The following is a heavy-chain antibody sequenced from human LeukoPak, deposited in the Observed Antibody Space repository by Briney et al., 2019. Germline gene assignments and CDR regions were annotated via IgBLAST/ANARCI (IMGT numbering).Heavy chain of an antibody. D-gene: IGHD6-13*01. CDR1: GGSISSSSYY. V-gene: IGHV4-39*07. Sequence: SETLSLTCNVSGGSISSSSYYWIRQPPGKGLEWIGSIYYSGTTYYNPSLKSRVTISVDTSKNQFSLKLSSVTAADTAVYYCARVFGSSWPIYYYYMDVWGKGTTVTVSS. J-gene: IGHJ6*03. CDR2: IYYSGTT. CDR3: ARVFGSSWPIYYYYMDV.